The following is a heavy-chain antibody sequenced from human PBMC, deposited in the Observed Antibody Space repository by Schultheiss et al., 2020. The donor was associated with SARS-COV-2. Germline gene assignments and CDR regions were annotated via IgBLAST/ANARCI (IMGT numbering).Heavy chain of an antibody. J-gene: IGHJ5*02. Sequence: SQTLSLTCTVSGGSISSSSYYWGWIRQPPGKGLEWIGYIYYSGSTNYNPSLKSRVTMSVDTSKNQFSLKLSSVTAADTAVYYCARDGIGDSSGGRGWFDPWGQGTLVTVSS. CDR1: GGSISSSSYY. CDR2: IYYSGST. V-gene: IGHV4-61*05. CDR3: ARDGIGDSSGGRGWFDP. D-gene: IGHD6-19*01.